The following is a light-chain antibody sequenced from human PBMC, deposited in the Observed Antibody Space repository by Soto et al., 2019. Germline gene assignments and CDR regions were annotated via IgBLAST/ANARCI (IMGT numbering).Light chain of an antibody. V-gene: IGKV3-20*01. J-gene: IGKJ3*01. CDR3: QQYGSSPR. Sequence: EIALTQSPGTLSLSPGERATLSCRASQSVSSSYLAWYQQKPGQAPRLLIYGASSRATGIPDRCSGSGSGTDFTLTISRLEPEDFAVYYCQQYGSSPRFGPGTKVDIK. CDR2: GAS. CDR1: QSVSSSY.